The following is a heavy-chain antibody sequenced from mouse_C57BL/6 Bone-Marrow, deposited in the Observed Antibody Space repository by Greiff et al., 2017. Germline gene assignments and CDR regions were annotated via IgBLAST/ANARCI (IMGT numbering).Heavy chain of an antibody. CDR3: TSPGGYFDY. V-gene: IGHV14-4*01. J-gene: IGHJ2*01. CDR1: GFNIKDDY. CDR2: IDPENGDT. Sequence: VQLKESGAELVRPGASVKLSCTASGFNIKDDYMHWVKQRPEQGLEWIGWIDPENGDTEYASKFQGKATITADTSSNTAYLQLSSLTSEDTAVYYSTSPGGYFDYWGQGTTLTVSS.